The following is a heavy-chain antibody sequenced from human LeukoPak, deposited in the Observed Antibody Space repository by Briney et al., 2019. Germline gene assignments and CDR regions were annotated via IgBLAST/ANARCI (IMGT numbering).Heavy chain of an antibody. CDR2: INPNSGGS. J-gene: IGHJ4*02. CDR3: ARDQGSHGSGSYYNLFDY. D-gene: IGHD3-10*01. V-gene: IGHV1-2*02. Sequence: ASVKVSCKASGYTFTGYYMHWVRQAPGQGLEWMGWINPNSGGSNYAQKFQGRVTMTRDTSISTAYMELSRLRSDDTAVYYCARDQGSHGSGSYYNLFDYWGQGTLVTVSS. CDR1: GYTFTGYY.